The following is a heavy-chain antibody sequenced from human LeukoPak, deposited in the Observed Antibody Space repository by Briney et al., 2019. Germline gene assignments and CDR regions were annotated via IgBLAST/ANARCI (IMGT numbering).Heavy chain of an antibody. J-gene: IGHJ4*02. CDR3: ARDRLNYDFWSGYYTGYFDY. CDR2: IKQDGSEK. Sequence: RGSLRLSCAASGFTFSNYWMSWVRQAPGKGLEWVANIKQDGSEKYYVDSVKGRFTISRDNAKNSLYLQMNSLRAEDTAVYYCARDRLNYDFWSGYYTGYFDYWGQGTLVTVYS. CDR1: GFTFSNYW. D-gene: IGHD3-3*01. V-gene: IGHV3-7*01.